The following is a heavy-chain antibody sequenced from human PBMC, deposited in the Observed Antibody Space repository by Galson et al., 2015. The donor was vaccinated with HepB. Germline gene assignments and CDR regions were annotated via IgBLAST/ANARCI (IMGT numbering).Heavy chain of an antibody. J-gene: IGHJ6*03. CDR1: GGSFSGYY. CDR2: INHSGST. D-gene: IGHD2-2*03. Sequence: ETLSLTCAVYGGSFSGYYWSWIRQPPGKGLEWIGEINHSGSTNYNPSLKSRVTISVDTSKNQFSLKLSSVTAADTAVYYCAMAWMTPYYYYYMDVWGKGTTVTVSS. V-gene: IGHV4-34*01. CDR3: AMAWMTPYYYYYMDV.